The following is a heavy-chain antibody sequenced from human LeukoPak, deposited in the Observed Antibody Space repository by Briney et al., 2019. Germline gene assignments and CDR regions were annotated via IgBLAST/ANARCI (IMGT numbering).Heavy chain of an antibody. Sequence: GASVKVSCKASGYTFTGYYMHWVRQAPGQGLEWMGWINPNSGGTNYAQKLQGRVTMTTDTSTSTAYMELRSLRSDDTAVYYCARDELRYLDWRHPLNWFDPWGQGTLVTVSS. CDR2: INPNSGGT. CDR1: GYTFTGYY. J-gene: IGHJ5*02. CDR3: ARDELRYLDWRHPLNWFDP. V-gene: IGHV1-2*02. D-gene: IGHD3-9*01.